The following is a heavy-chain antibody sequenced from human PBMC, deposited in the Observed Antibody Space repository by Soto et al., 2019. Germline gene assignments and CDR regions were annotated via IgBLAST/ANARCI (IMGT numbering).Heavy chain of an antibody. D-gene: IGHD5-18*01. CDR3: ARDKDGYSYGYHYFDY. Sequence: SAALSLTCAVSGGSISSGGYYWSRIRQQPGKGLEWIGYIYYSGSTYYNPSLRSRVTISVDTSKNQFSLKLSSVTAADTAVYYCARDKDGYSYGYHYFDYWGQGTLVTVSS. CDR2: IYYSGST. V-gene: IGHV4-31*11. CDR1: GGSISSGGYY. J-gene: IGHJ4*02.